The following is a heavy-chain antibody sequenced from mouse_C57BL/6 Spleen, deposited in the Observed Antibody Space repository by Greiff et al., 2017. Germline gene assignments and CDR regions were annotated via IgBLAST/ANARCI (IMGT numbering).Heavy chain of an antibody. CDR3: ATFDTYFDY. Sequence: QVQLKESGAELAKPGASVKLSCKASGYTFTCYWMHWVKQRPGQGLEWIGYINPSSGYTKYKQKFKDKTTLTADKSSSTAYMQLSSLTYEYSAVYYCATFDTYFDYWGQGTTLTVSS. CDR1: GYTFTCYW. CDR2: INPSSGYT. J-gene: IGHJ2*01. V-gene: IGHV1-7*01.